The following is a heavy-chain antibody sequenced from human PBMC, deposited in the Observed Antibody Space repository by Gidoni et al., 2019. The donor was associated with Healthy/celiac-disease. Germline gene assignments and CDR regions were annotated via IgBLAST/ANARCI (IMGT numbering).Heavy chain of an antibody. J-gene: IGHJ4*02. D-gene: IGHD6-19*01. CDR1: GCTFSSYG. V-gene: IGHV3-30*18. CDR3: AKDMPRGGDIAVAGTGDY. CDR2: ISYDGSNK. Sequence: QVQLVESGGVVVQPGRSLRLSLAAAGCTFSSYGMHWVRQAPGKGVGWVAVISYDGSNKYYADSVKGRFTISKDNSKNTLYLQMNSLRAEDTAVYYCAKDMPRGGDIAVAGTGDYWGQGTLVTVSS.